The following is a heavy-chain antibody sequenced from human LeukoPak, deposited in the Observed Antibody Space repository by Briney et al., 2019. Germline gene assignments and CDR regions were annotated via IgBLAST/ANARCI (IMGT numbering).Heavy chain of an antibody. CDR1: GGSISSYY. V-gene: IGHV4-59*01. J-gene: IGHJ5*02. D-gene: IGHD6-13*01. CDR2: IYYSGST. Sequence: SETLSLTCTVSGGSISSYYWSWIRQPPGKGLEWIGYIYYSGSTNYNPSLKSRVTISVDTSKNQFSLKLSSVTAADTAVYYCASRPRGYSSSWYDHWGQGTLVTVSS. CDR3: ASRPRGYSSSWYDH.